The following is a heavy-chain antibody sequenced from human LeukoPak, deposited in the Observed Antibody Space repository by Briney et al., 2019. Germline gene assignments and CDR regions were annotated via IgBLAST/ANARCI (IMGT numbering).Heavy chain of an antibody. CDR1: GFSFSSYS. CDR2: LSSSGGST. J-gene: IGHJ4*02. D-gene: IGHD4-17*01. V-gene: IGHV3-23*01. CDR3: ARGVTVTTDF. Sequence: GGSLRLSCAASGFSFSSYSMNWVRQAPGKGLEWVSGLSSSGGSTFYADSVKGRFTISRENSKNTVYLQMNSLRGEDTAIYYCARGVTVTTDFWGQGTLVTVSS.